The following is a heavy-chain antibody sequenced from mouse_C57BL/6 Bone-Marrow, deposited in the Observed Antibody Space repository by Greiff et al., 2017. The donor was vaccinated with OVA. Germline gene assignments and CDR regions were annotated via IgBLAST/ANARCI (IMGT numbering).Heavy chain of an antibody. V-gene: IGHV5-9*01. J-gene: IGHJ2*01. D-gene: IGHD3-2*02. CDR2: ISGGGGNT. CDR3: ARHGGQLRLRRGYYFDY. Sequence: EVLLVESGGGLVKPGGSLKFSCAASGFTFSSYTMSWVRQTPEKRLEWVATISGGGGNTYYPDSVKGRFTISRDNAKNTLYLQMSSLRFDDTALYYCARHGGQLRLRRGYYFDYWGQGTTLTVSS. CDR1: GFTFSSYT.